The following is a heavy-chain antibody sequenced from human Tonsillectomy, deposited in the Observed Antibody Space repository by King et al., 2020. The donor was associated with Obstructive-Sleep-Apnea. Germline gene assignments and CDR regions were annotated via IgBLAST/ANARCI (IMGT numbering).Heavy chain of an antibody. J-gene: IGHJ3*02. CDR2: ISYDGSNK. D-gene: IGHD3-9*01. Sequence: VQLVESGGGVVHPGRSLRLSCAASGFTFSSYAMHWVRQAPGKGLEWVAVISYDGSNKYYADSVKGRFTISRDNSKNTLYLQMNSLRAEDTAVYYCAREGGGDYDILTGAFDIWGQGTMVTVSS. V-gene: IGHV3-30*04. CDR1: GFTFSSYA. CDR3: AREGGGDYDILTGAFDI.